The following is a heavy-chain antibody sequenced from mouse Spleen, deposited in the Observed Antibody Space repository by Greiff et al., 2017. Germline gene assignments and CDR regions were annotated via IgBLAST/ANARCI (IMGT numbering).Heavy chain of an antibody. J-gene: IGHJ2*01. Sequence: QVQLQQSGAELVKPGASVKISCKASGYAFSSYWMHWVKQRPGQGLEWIGVIDPSDSYTNYNQKFKGKATLTVDTSSSTAYMQLSSLTSEDSAVYYCARRYGNLLGYWGQGTTLTVSS. CDR2: IDPSDSYT. V-gene: IGHV1-59*01. CDR1: GYAFSSYW. D-gene: IGHD2-10*02. CDR3: ARRYGNLLGY.